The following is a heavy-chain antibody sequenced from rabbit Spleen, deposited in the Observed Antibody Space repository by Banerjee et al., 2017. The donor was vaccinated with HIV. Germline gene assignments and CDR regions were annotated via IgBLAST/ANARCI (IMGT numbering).Heavy chain of an antibody. J-gene: IGHJ6*01. CDR3: ARDTSSSFSSYGMDL. V-gene: IGHV1S45*01. D-gene: IGHD1-1*01. Sequence: QEQLVESGGGLVKPGASLTLTCIASGVSFSGDSYMCWVRQAPGKGLEWISCIAGGSSGFTYSATWAKGRFTISKTSSTTVTLQMTSLTVADTATYFCARDTSSSFSSYGMDLWGQGTLVTVS. CDR2: IAGGSSGFT. CDR1: GVSFSGDSY.